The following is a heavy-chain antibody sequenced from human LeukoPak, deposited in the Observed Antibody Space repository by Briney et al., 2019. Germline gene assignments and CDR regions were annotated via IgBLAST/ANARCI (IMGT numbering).Heavy chain of an antibody. CDR1: GGSISGDH. Sequence: SETLSLTCTASGGSISGDHWNWIRQPPGKGLEWIGYIYYSGNTNYNPSLKSRVTISVDTSKNQFSLKLNSVTAADTAVYYCARRNDFGIWAKGQWSPSLQ. J-gene: IGHJ3*02. V-gene: IGHV4-59*08. CDR3: ARRNDFGI. CDR2: IYYSGNT.